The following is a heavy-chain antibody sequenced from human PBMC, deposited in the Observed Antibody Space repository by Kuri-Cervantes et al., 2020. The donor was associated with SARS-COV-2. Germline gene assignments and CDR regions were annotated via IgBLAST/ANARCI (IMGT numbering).Heavy chain of an antibody. J-gene: IGHJ6*02. Sequence: AETLSLTCTVSGGSISSSSYYWGWIRQAPGKGLEWIGSIYYSGSTNYNPSRKSRVTISVDTSKNQFSLKLSSVTAADTAVYCCAREGGRYYDSSGYYYYYYYGIDVWGQGNTVTVSS. CDR1: GGSISSSSYY. CDR2: IYYSGST. CDR3: AREGGRYYDSSGYYYYYYYGIDV. D-gene: IGHD3-22*01. V-gene: IGHV4-39*07.